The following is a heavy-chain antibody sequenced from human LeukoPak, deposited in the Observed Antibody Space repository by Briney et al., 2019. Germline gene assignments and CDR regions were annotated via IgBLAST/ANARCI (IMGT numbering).Heavy chain of an antibody. CDR1: GYSISSGYY. V-gene: IGHV4-38-2*02. D-gene: IGHD3-22*01. CDR3: ARSLGYDSSGYYSMGGWFDP. CDR2: IYHSGST. Sequence: SETLSLTCTVSGYSISSGYYWGWIRQPPGKGLEWIGSIYHSGSTYYNPSLKSRVTISVDTSKNQLSLKLSSVTAADTAVYYCARSLGYDSSGYYSMGGWFDPWGQGTLVTVSS. J-gene: IGHJ5*02.